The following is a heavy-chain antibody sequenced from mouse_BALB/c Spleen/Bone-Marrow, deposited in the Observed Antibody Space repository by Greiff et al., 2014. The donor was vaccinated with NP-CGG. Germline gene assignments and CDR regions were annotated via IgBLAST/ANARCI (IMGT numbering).Heavy chain of an antibody. D-gene: IGHD2-10*02. CDR3: ARKLEYGNYDAMDY. CDR2: ISSGGTYI. Sequence: EVQLVESGGALVKPGGSLKLSCAASGFTFSRYAMSWVRQTPEKRLEWVTTISSGGTYIYYPDSVKGRFTISRDNAKNTLYLQMSSLRSEDTAMYYRARKLEYGNYDAMDYWGQGTSVTVSS. J-gene: IGHJ4*01. V-gene: IGHV5-9-3*01. CDR1: GFTFSRYA.